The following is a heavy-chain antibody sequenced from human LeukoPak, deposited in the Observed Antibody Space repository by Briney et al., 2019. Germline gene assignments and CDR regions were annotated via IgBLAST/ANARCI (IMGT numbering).Heavy chain of an antibody. CDR2: IYYNGIT. Sequence: SETLSLTCTVSGGSINSYYWSWIRQPPGKGLEWIGYIYYNGITNYNPSLKSRVTISVDTSKNQFSLQLNSVTPEDTAVYYCARDGGRFGEFPSLDYWGQGTLVTVSS. CDR3: ARDGGRFGEFPSLDY. CDR1: GGSINSYY. J-gene: IGHJ4*02. D-gene: IGHD3-10*01. V-gene: IGHV4-59*12.